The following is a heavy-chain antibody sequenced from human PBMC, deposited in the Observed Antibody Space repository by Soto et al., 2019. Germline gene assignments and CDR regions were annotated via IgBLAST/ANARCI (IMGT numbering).Heavy chain of an antibody. V-gene: IGHV3-48*01. Sequence: EVELVETGGGLVQPGESLRLSCAASGFTFNTYSMNWVRQAPGKGLEWVSYISANSGVRYYADTVKGRFTVSRDNAMISLYLQMTSLRAQDTAVYYCAREGPVVNGTAFDLWGQGRVVTVSS. CDR2: ISANSGVR. CDR1: GFTFNTYS. D-gene: IGHD2-21*01. J-gene: IGHJ3*01. CDR3: AREGPVVNGTAFDL.